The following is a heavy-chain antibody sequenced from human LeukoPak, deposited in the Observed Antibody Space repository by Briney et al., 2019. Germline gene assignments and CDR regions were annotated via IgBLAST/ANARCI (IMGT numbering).Heavy chain of an antibody. CDR2: ISESGGYT. J-gene: IGHJ4*02. CDR1: GFTFSSFA. Sequence: GGSLRLSSAASGFTFSSFAMSWVRQAPGKGLQWVSGISESGGYTYYADSVKGRFTISRDNSKNTLYLQMNSLRAEDTAVYYCAKDGRSCDYYEKRWFFHLYQWGQGTLVTASS. D-gene: IGHD3-22*01. V-gene: IGHV3-23*01. CDR3: AKDGRSCDYYEKRWFFHLYQ.